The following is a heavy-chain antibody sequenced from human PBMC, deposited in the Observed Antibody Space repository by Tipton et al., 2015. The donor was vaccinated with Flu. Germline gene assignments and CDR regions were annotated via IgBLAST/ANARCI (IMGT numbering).Heavy chain of an antibody. D-gene: IGHD2-15*01. V-gene: IGHV1-46*01. Sequence: QLVQSGAEVKKPGASVKVSCKASGYTFTIYYIHWVRQAPGQGLEWMGIINPSDDSTSYAQKFQGRVTMTRDTSTSTVYMELSSLRSEDTAVYFCARGLYCSGSSCSFNYYYGMDVWGQGTTVIVSS. CDR1: GYTFTIYY. CDR2: INPSDDST. CDR3: ARGLYCSGSSCSFNYYYGMDV. J-gene: IGHJ6*02.